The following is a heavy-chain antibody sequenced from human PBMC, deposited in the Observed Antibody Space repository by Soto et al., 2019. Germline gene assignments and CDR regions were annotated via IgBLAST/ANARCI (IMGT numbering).Heavy chain of an antibody. V-gene: IGHV3-23*01. CDR2: ITGSGAIT. CDR3: ARDVWETTSMYYGLDV. J-gene: IGHJ6*02. Sequence: PGGSLRLSCAASGFTFSSYAMSWVRLAPGKGLEWVSGITGSGAITYYTDSVKGRFTISRDNSKNTLYLQMYSLRAEDTAVYYCARDVWETTSMYYGLDVWGLGTTVTVSS. D-gene: IGHD1-26*01. CDR1: GFTFSSYA.